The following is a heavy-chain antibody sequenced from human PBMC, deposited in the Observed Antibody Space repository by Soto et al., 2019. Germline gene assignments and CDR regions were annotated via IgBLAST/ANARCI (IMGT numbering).Heavy chain of an antibody. CDR3: TSAAVLHYYYGMDV. V-gene: IGHV3-30*03. Sequence: GGSLRLSCAASGFTFSSYGMHWVRQAPCKGLEWVAVISYDGSNKYYADSVKGRFTISRDNSKNTLYLQMNSLRAEDTAVYYCTSAAVLHYYYGMDVWGQGTTVTVSS. CDR2: ISYDGSNK. J-gene: IGHJ6*02. D-gene: IGHD6-13*01. CDR1: GFTFSSYG.